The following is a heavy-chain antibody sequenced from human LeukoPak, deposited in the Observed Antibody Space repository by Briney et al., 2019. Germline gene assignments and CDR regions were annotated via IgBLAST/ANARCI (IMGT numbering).Heavy chain of an antibody. V-gene: IGHV3-33*06. CDR1: GFTFSSYG. CDR3: AKEIRALRYYDWLLSDP. J-gene: IGHJ5*02. D-gene: IGHD3-9*01. CDR2: IWYDGSNK. Sequence: PGRSLRLSCAASGFTFSSYGMHWVRQAPGKGLEWVAVIWYDGSNKYYAGSVKGRFTISRDNSKNTLYLQMNSLRAEDTAVYYCAKEIRALRYYDWLLSDPWGQGTLVTVSS.